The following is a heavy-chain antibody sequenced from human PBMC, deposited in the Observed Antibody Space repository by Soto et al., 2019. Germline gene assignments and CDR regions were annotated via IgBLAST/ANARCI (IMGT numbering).Heavy chain of an antibody. CDR3: AGDPDSHYNVSHAPSYP. CDR2: IIPIIGII. Sequence: QVQLVQSGAEVKKPGSSVKVSCKASGGTFSTYTITWVRQAPGQGLEWMGRIIPIIGIINYAQKFQGRVTISANKFTGTAYMELTGLRTDDTAVYYCAGDPDSHYNVSHAPSYPWGQGTMVTVSS. V-gene: IGHV1-69*08. CDR1: GGTFSTYT. D-gene: IGHD4-4*01. J-gene: IGHJ5*02.